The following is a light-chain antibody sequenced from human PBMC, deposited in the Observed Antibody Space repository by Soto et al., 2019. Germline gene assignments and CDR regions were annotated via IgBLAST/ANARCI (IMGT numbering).Light chain of an antibody. V-gene: IGKV1-5*03. CDR2: KAS. Sequence: DMQMTQSPSTLSASVGDRVTITCRASQSIASWLAWYQQKPGKAPKLLISKASSLESGVPSRFSGSGSGTEFTLTISTLQPDDFASYDCQQYKFYPLTFGGGTKVDIK. CDR3: QQYKFYPLT. J-gene: IGKJ4*02. CDR1: QSIASW.